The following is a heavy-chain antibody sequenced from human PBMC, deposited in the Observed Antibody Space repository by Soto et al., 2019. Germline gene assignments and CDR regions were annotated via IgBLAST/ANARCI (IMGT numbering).Heavy chain of an antibody. CDR3: ARNWFSVAGSLQFDY. CDR1: GLSSDTYY. CDR2: VDYSGNS. Sequence: SETXSLSCAVSGLSSDTYYCSVIRQPPGKGLEWIGYVDYSGNSDSSPSLKSRVTISIDKSKKQVSLKLNSVTAADTAVYYCARNWFSVAGSLQFDYWGQGIPVTVSS. D-gene: IGHD6-19*01. J-gene: IGHJ4*02. V-gene: IGHV4-59*01.